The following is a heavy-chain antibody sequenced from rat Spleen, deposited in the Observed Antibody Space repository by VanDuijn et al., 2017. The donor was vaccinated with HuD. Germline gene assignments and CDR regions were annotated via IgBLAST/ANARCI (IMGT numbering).Heavy chain of an antibody. D-gene: IGHD5-1*01. CDR1: GFTFSNYD. J-gene: IGHJ3*01. CDR2: ITYDVTST. CDR3: TSRWDGFAY. V-gene: IGHV5-20*01. Sequence: EVQLVESGGGLVQPGRSMKLSCAASGFTFSNYDMAWVRQAPTRGLEWVASITYDVTSTYYRDFVKGRFTISRDNAKSTLYLQMDSPRSEDTATYYCTSRWDGFAYWGQGTLVTVSS.